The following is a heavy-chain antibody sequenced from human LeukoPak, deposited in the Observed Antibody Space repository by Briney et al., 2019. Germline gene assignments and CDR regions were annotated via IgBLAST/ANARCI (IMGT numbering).Heavy chain of an antibody. CDR3: ATDPLGSAGMDEY. Sequence: PSETLSLTCTVSGGSISSGGYYWSWIRQHPGKGLEWIGYIYYSGSTYYNPSLKSRVTISVDTSKNQFSLKLSSVTAADTAVYYCATDPLGSAGMDEYWGQGTLVTVSS. J-gene: IGHJ4*02. CDR1: GGSISSGGYY. V-gene: IGHV4-31*03. D-gene: IGHD6-19*01. CDR2: IYYSGST.